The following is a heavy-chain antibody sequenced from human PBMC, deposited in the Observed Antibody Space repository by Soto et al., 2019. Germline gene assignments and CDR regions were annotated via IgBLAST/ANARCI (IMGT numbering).Heavy chain of an antibody. J-gene: IGHJ4*02. Sequence: GGSLRLSCAASGFSFSSYTMNWVRQAPGKGLEWVSSIDSTSVYTVYADSVKGRFTVSRDNSKNTLYLQMNSLRAEDTAVYYCARDYDSSGYPRYYFDYWGQGTLVTVSS. V-gene: IGHV3-21*01. CDR2: IDSTSVYT. D-gene: IGHD3-22*01. CDR1: GFSFSSYT. CDR3: ARDYDSSGYPRYYFDY.